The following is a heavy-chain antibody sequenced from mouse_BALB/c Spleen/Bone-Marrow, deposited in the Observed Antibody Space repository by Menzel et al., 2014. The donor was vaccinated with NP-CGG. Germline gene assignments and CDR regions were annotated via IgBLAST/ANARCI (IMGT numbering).Heavy chain of an antibody. V-gene: IGHV1-82*01. CDR2: IYTGDGDT. CDR1: GYAFSSSW. D-gene: IGHD1-1*01. CDR3: ARDYYGSSYDY. Sequence: QVQLQQPGPELVKPGASVKISCKASGYAFSSSWMNWVKQRPGQGLEWIGRIYTGDGDTNYHGKFKGKSTLTADKSSSTAYMQLSSLTSVDSTVYFCARDYYGSSYDYWGQGTTLTVSS. J-gene: IGHJ2*01.